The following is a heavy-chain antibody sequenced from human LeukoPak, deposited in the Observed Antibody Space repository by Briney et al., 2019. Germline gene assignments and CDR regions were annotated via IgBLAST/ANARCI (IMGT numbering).Heavy chain of an antibody. J-gene: IGHJ5*02. CDR2: INPSGGST. CDR3: ARGAPKDYGSGSYPDP. D-gene: IGHD3-10*01. V-gene: IGHV1-46*01. Sequence: ASVKVSCKASGYTFTSYYMRWVRQAPGQGLEWMGIINPSGGSTSYAQKFQGRVTMTRDMSTSTVYMELSSLRSEDTAVYYCARGAPKDYGSGSYPDPWGQGTLVTVSS. CDR1: GYTFTSYY.